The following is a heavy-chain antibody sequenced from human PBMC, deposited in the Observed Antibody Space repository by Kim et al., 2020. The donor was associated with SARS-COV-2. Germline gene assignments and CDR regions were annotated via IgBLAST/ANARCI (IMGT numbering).Heavy chain of an antibody. CDR2: IIPLLGIA. Sequence: SVKVSCKASGGTFSSYAISWVRQAPGQGLEWMGRIIPLLGIANYAQKFQGRVTITADKSTSTAYMELSSLRSEDTAVYYCARGRGLAKDHYYYYMDVWGKGTTVTVSS. CDR1: GGTFSSYA. J-gene: IGHJ6*03. V-gene: IGHV1-69*04. CDR3: ARGRGLAKDHYYYYMDV. D-gene: IGHD3-10*01.